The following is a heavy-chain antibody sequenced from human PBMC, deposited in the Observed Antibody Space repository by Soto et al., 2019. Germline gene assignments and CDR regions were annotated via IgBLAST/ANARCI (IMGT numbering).Heavy chain of an antibody. D-gene: IGHD3-10*01. CDR3: ASYYFGLGGFYTDY. J-gene: IGHJ4*02. V-gene: IGHV3-48*02. CDR2: ISNTGSPI. Sequence: PGGSLRLSCVASGFTFSSYNMNWVRQAPGKGLEWVSYISNTGSPIYYADSVKGRFTISRDNAKNSLFLQMNSLRHEDTAVYYCASYYFGLGGFYTDYCGQGILVTVSS. CDR1: GFTFSSYN.